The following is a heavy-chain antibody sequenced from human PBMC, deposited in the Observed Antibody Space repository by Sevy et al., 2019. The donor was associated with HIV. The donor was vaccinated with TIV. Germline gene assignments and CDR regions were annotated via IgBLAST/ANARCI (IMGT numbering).Heavy chain of an antibody. J-gene: IGHJ1*01. Sequence: GGSLRLSCAASGFIFSSYGMHWVRQAPGKGLEWVATISFDATNKHYPDSVKGRFTISRDNFQNSLFLQMDSLRPEDTAVYYCALERLSSDVAEYFQNWGQGTLVTVSS. CDR3: ALERLSSDVAEYFQN. CDR1: GFIFSSYG. D-gene: IGHD1-1*01. CDR2: ISFDATNK. V-gene: IGHV3-30*03.